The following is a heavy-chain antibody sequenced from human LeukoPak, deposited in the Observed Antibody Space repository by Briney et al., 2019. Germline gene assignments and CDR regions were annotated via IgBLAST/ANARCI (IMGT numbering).Heavy chain of an antibody. D-gene: IGHD2-15*01. CDR2: IFGSGGSA. CDR3: GKTTVGYSSGRFPGWPADY. CDR1: GFTFNSYA. V-gene: IGHV3-23*01. J-gene: IGHJ4*02. Sequence: AGGSLRLSCAASGFTFNSYAMYWVRQAPGKGLEWVSGIFGSGGSAHYADSVRGRFTISRDNSKNTVYLQLDSLRVEDTAVYYCGKTTVGYSSGRFPGWPADYWGQGTLVTVSS.